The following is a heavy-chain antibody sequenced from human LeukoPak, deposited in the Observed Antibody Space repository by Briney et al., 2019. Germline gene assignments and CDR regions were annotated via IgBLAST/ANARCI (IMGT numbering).Heavy chain of an antibody. J-gene: IGHJ4*02. CDR3: ARHVDTATDYFDY. D-gene: IGHD5-18*01. CDR1: AGSISSSSYY. Sequence: SETLSVTCTVSAGSISSSSYYWGWIRQPPGKGLEWIGSIYYSGSSYYNPSLKSRVTISVHTSKNQFSLKLSSVTAADTAVYYCARHVDTATDYFDYWAQGTLVTVSS. CDR2: IYYSGSS. V-gene: IGHV4-39*01.